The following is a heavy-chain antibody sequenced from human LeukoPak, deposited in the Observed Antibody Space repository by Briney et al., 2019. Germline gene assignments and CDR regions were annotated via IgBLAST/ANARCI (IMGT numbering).Heavy chain of an antibody. CDR3: ARGDFCSKSNCYLRPMDV. J-gene: IGHJ6*03. V-gene: IGHV4-59*01. CDR1: GGSLSDYY. Sequence: SETLSLTCTVSGGSLSDYYWNWIRQPPGKGLEWIGYIYYSGSTTYNPSLKSRVTMSVDTAKNQFSLIVRSVTAADTAVYYCARGDFCSKSNCYLRPMDVWGKGTTVSVSS. CDR2: IYYSGST. D-gene: IGHD3-3*01.